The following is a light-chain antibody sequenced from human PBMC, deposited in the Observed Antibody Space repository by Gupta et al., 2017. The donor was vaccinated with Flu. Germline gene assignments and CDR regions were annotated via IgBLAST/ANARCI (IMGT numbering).Light chain of an antibody. V-gene: IGKV1-39*01. J-gene: IGKJ1*01. CDR1: QSISSY. Sequence: SSRSASVGDRVTITCRASQSISSYLNWYQQKPGKAPKLLIYAASSLQSGVPSRFSGSGSGTDFTLTISSLQPEDFATYYCQQSYSTLTWTFGQGTKVEIK. CDR2: AAS. CDR3: QQSYSTLTWT.